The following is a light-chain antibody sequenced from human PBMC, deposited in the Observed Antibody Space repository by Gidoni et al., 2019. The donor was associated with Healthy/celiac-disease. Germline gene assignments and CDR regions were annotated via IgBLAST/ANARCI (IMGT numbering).Light chain of an antibody. V-gene: IGLV3-21*04. CDR3: QVWDSSSDHPYVV. Sequence: SYVLTQPPSVSVAPGNTARITCGGNNSGSKSVHWYQQKPGQAPVLVIYYDSDRPSGIPARFSGSNSGNTATLTISRVEAGDEDDYYCQVWDSSSDHPYVVFGGGTKLTVL. CDR2: YDS. J-gene: IGLJ2*01. CDR1: NSGSKS.